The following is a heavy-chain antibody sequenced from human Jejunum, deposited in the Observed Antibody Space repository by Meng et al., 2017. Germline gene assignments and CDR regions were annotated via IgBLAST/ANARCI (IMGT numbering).Heavy chain of an antibody. CDR2: ISGSGDST. Sequence: GGSLRLSCAASGFTFSNYAMSWVRQSPGKGLEWVSFISGSGDSTYYADSVKGRFTIYSDNSKNTLYLQLNSLRAEDTAVYNCAKGRCSSGSCSGLDYWGQGTLVTVSS. CDR1: GFTFSNYA. J-gene: IGHJ4*02. V-gene: IGHV3-23*01. D-gene: IGHD2-15*01. CDR3: AKGRCSSGSCSGLDY.